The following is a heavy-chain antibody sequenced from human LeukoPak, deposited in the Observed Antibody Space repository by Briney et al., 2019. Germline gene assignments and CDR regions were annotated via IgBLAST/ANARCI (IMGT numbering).Heavy chain of an antibody. CDR2: ISSSSSYI. J-gene: IGHJ4*02. D-gene: IGHD5-12*01. CDR3: ARGSSGYDRTPMDY. Sequence: GGSLRLSCAASGFTFSSDSMNWVRQAPGKGLEWVSSISSSSSYIYYADSVKGRFTIARDNAKNSLYLQMNRLRAEDTAVYYCARGSSGYDRTPMDYWGQGTLVTVSS. CDR1: GFTFSSDS. V-gene: IGHV3-21*01.